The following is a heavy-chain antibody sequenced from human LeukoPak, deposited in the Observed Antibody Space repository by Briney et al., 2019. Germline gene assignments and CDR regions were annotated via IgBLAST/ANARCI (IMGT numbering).Heavy chain of an antibody. J-gene: IGHJ4*02. CDR3: ARDQYCSTISCYGRPPDY. Sequence: GGSLRLTCAASGFTFSDYYMTWIRQAPGKGLEWVSYITSSGNTIYYADSVKGRFTISRDNAKNSLYLQMNSLRAEDTAVYYCARDQYCSTISCYGRPPDYWGQGTLVIVSS. CDR2: ITSSGNTI. V-gene: IGHV3-11*01. D-gene: IGHD2-2*01. CDR1: GFTFSDYY.